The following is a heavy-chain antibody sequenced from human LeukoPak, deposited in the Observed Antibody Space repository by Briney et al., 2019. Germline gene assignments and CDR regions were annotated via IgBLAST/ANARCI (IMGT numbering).Heavy chain of an antibody. V-gene: IGHV3-30-3*01. CDR1: GFTFSSYA. CDR2: ISYDGSNK. CDR3: ARTSVYDSPFDY. D-gene: IGHD5/OR15-5a*01. Sequence: GGSLRLSCAASGFTFSSYAMHWVRQAPGKGLEWVAVISYDGSNKYYADSVKGRFTISRDNSRNTLYLQMNSLRAEDTAVYYCARTSVYDSPFDYWGQGTLVTASS. J-gene: IGHJ4*02.